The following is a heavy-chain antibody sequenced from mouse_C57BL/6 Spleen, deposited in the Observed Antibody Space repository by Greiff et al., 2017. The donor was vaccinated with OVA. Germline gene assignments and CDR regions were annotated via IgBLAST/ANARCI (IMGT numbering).Heavy chain of an antibody. Sequence: VQLQQSGAELAKPGASVKLSCKASGYTFTSYWMHWVKQRPGQGLEWIGYINPSSGYTKYNQKFKDKATLTADKSSSTAYMQLSRLTYEDSAVYYCARSPFTTVVAPRWYFDVWGTGTTVTVSS. D-gene: IGHD1-1*01. V-gene: IGHV1-7*01. J-gene: IGHJ1*03. CDR1: GYTFTSYW. CDR2: INPSSGYT. CDR3: ARSPFTTVVAPRWYFDV.